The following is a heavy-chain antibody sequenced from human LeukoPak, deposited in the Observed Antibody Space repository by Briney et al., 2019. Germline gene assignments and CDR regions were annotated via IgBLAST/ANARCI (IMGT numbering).Heavy chain of an antibody. CDR3: ARRGYSSSWYGY. CDR2: IYYSGST. V-gene: IGHV4-59*01. J-gene: IGHJ4*02. Sequence: SETLSLTCTVSGGSLSSYYWSWIRQPPGKGQEWIGYIYYSGSTNYNPSLKSRVTISVDTSKNQFSLKLSSVTAADTAAYYCARRGYSSSWYGYWGQGTLVTVSS. CDR1: GGSLSSYY. D-gene: IGHD6-13*01.